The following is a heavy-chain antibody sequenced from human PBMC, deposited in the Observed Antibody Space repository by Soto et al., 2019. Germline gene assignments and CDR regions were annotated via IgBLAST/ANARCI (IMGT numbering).Heavy chain of an antibody. CDR1: GYTFTSYT. CDR2: INAGNGDT. Sequence: ASVKVSCKASGYTFTSYTMHWVRQAPGQSLEWMGWINAGNGDTKYSQKFQGRVTITRDISASTAYMELSSLRSEDTAVYYCARTTLKLLWFGELWDYYYGMDVWGQGTTVTVSS. J-gene: IGHJ6*02. V-gene: IGHV1-3*01. CDR3: ARTTLKLLWFGELWDYYYGMDV. D-gene: IGHD3-10*01.